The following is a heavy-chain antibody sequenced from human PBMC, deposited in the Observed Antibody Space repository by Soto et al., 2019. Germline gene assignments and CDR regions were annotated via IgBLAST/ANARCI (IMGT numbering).Heavy chain of an antibody. CDR2: ISSSGKTI. J-gene: IGHJ5*02. CDR3: ARETVPPWFDP. Sequence: GGSLRLSCAASRFTFSDYARNWIRQAPGKGLEWVSYISSSGKTIYYAESVKGRFTISRDNAKNSLYLQINSLRAADTAVYYCARETVPPWFDPWGQGTLVTVSS. V-gene: IGHV3-11*01. D-gene: IGHD1-1*01. CDR1: RFTFSDYA.